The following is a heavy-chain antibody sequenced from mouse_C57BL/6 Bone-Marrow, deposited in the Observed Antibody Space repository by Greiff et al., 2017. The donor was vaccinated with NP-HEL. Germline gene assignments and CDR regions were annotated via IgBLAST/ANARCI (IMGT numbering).Heavy chain of an antibody. Sequence: EVKVVESGGDLVKPGGSLKLSCAASGFTFSSYGMSWVRQTPDKRLEWVATISSGGSYTYYPDSVKGRFTISRDNAKNTLYLQMSSLKSEDTAMYYCARRRGYYYGSRYFDVWGTGTTVTVSS. CDR1: GFTFSSYG. D-gene: IGHD1-1*01. V-gene: IGHV5-6*02. CDR2: ISSGGSYT. J-gene: IGHJ1*03. CDR3: ARRRGYYYGSRYFDV.